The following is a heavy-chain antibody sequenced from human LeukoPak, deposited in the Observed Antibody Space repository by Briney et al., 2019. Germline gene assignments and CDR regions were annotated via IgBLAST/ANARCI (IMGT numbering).Heavy chain of an antibody. CDR3: TRGGELMNF. Sequence: PSQTLSLTCTVSGGSVNSGNYYWTWIRQPAGKGLEWIGRIYTSGITNYNPSLKSRVTISIDASKNQFSLRLSSVTAADTAVYYCTRGGELMNFWGQGTLVTVSS. CDR2: IYTSGIT. CDR1: GGSVNSGNYY. V-gene: IGHV4-61*02. J-gene: IGHJ4*02. D-gene: IGHD1-26*01.